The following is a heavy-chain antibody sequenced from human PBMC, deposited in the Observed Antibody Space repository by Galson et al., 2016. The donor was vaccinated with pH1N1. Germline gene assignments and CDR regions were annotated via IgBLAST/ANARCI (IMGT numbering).Heavy chain of an antibody. CDR2: ISAGGDDT. Sequence: SLRLSCAASGFSFSTYGMSWVRQAPGKGLDWVSGISAGGDDTFYAHTVRGRFTISRDNSKNTLYLQMNSLRAEDTAVYYCAKAKLASSEWFVGWFDPWGQGTPVTVSS. V-gene: IGHV3-23*01. J-gene: IGHJ5*02. D-gene: IGHD3-10*01. CDR1: GFSFSTYG. CDR3: AKAKLASSEWFVGWFDP.